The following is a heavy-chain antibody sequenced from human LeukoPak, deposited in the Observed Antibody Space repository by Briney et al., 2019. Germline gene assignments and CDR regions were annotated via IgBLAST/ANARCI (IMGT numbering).Heavy chain of an antibody. D-gene: IGHD1-26*01. CDR3: ARGRWSYYAFDI. V-gene: IGHV4-34*01. CDR2: INHSGST. J-gene: IGHJ3*02. Sequence: SETLSLTCAVYGGSFSGYYWSWIRQPPGKGLEWIGEINHSGSTNYNPTLKSRVTISVDTSKNQFSLKLSSVTAADTAVYYCARGRWSYYAFDIWGQGTMVTVSS. CDR1: GGSFSGYY.